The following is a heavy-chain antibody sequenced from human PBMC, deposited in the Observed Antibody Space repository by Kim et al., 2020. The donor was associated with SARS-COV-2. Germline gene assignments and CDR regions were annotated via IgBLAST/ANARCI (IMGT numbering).Heavy chain of an antibody. D-gene: IGHD7-27*01. V-gene: IGHV3-15*01. CDR2: IKSKTDGGTT. J-gene: IGHJ4*02. CDR1: GFTFSNAW. CDR3: TTGRGTGDLNY. Sequence: GSLRLSCAASGFTFSNAWMSWVRQAPGKGLEWGGRIKSKTDGGTTDYAAPVKGRFTISRDDSKNTLYLQMNSLKTEDTAVYYCTTGRGTGDLNYWGQGTLVTVSS.